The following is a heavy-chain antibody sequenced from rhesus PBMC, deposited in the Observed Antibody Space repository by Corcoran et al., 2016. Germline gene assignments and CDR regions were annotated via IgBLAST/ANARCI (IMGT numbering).Heavy chain of an antibody. CDR1: GFTFSDHY. Sequence: EVQLVESGGGLVQPGGSLRLSCAASGFTFSDHYMDLVRQAPGKGLEWVLSISGSSSSTYYPDSVKGRFTISRDNAKNTLYLQMNSPRAEDTAVYYCAREDSNYDYFDYWGQGVLVTVSS. D-gene: IGHD4-23*01. J-gene: IGHJ4*01. CDR2: ISGSSSST. CDR3: AREDSNYDYFDY. V-gene: IGHV3-37*01.